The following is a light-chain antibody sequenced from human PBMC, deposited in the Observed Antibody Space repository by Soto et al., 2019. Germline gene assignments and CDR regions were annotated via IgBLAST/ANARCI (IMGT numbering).Light chain of an antibody. CDR2: DAS. CDR1: LSVSVY. CDR3: HQRQYWPPIT. J-gene: IGKJ5*01. V-gene: IGKV3-11*01. Sequence: VVLTQSPATLSLSPSEIATLSCRTSLSVSVYLDWYQQKPGQAPRLLISDASNRATGIPARFSGSGSGTDFTLTISSLEPEDFAVYYCHQRQYWPPITFGQGTRLEIK.